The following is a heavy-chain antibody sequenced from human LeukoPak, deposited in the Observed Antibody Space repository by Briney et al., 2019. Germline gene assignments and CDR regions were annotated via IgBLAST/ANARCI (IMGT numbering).Heavy chain of an antibody. CDR3: ATLVRRYSRGWYYFDY. CDR1: GYTLTELS. J-gene: IGHJ4*02. V-gene: IGHV1-24*01. Sequence: ASVKVSCKVSGYTLTELSMHWVRQAPGKGLEWMGGFDPEDGETIYAQKFQGRVTMTEDTSTDTAYMELSSLRSEDTAVYYCATLVRRYSRGWYYFDYWGQGTLVTVSS. D-gene: IGHD6-19*01. CDR2: FDPEDGET.